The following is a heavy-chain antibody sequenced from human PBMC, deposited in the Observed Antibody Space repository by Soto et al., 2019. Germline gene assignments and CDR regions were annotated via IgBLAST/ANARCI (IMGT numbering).Heavy chain of an antibody. CDR3: ARLHRSSWYPPWFHP. D-gene: IGHD6-13*01. CDR1: GGSISSYY. J-gene: IGHJ5*02. CDR2: IYYSGST. Sequence: SETLSLTCTVSGGSISSYYWSWIRQPPGKGLEWIGYIYYSGSTNYNPSLKSRVTISVDTSKNQFSLKLSSVTAADTAVYYCARLHRSSWYPPWFHPWGQGTLVTVS. V-gene: IGHV4-59*08.